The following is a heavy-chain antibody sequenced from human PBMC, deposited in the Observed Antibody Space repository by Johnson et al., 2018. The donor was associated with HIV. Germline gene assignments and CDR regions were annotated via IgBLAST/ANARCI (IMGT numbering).Heavy chain of an antibody. CDR1: GFTFSSYA. CDR2: ISGSGGRT. J-gene: IGHJ3*02. V-gene: IGHV3-23*04. D-gene: IGHD3-16*02. Sequence: VQLVESGGGLVQPGGSLRLSCAASGFTFSSYAMSWVRQAPGKGLEWVSAISGSGGRTYYADSVKGRFTISRDNSKNTLYLQMNSLRAEDTAVYYCAKDRPGYDYVWGSYRYSVAFDIWGQGTMVTVSS. CDR3: AKDRPGYDYVWGSYRYSVAFDI.